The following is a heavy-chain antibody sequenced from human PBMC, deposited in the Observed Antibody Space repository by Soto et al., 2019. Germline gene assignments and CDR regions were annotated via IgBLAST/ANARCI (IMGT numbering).Heavy chain of an antibody. CDR2: IYHSGST. CDR1: GGSISSSNW. D-gene: IGHD5-18*01. V-gene: IGHV4-4*02. CDR3: AIRWGYSYGQGAHDY. J-gene: IGHJ4*02. Sequence: QVQLQESGPGLVKPSGTLSLTCAVSGGSISSSNWWSWVRQPPGQGLEWIGEIYHSGSTNYNPSLKSRVTISVDKSKNQCSLKLSSVTAADTAVYYCAIRWGYSYGQGAHDYWGQGTLVTVSS.